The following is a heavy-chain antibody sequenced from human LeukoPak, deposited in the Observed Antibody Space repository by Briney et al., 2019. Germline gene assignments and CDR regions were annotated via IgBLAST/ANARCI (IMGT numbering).Heavy chain of an antibody. V-gene: IGHV3-21*01. CDR1: GFTFSSYS. Sequence: SGGSLRLSCAASGFTFSSYSMNWVRQAPGKGLEWVSSISSSSSYIYYAGSVKGRFTISRDNAKNSLYLQMNSLRAEDTAVYYCARDRVVGATEEEQYYFDYWGQGTLVTVSS. D-gene: IGHD1-26*01. CDR3: ARDRVVGATEEEQYYFDY. CDR2: ISSSSSYI. J-gene: IGHJ4*02.